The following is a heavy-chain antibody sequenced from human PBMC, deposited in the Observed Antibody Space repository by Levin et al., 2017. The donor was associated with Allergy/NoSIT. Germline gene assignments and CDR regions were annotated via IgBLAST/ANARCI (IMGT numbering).Heavy chain of an antibody. CDR2: ISGSGGST. J-gene: IGHJ4*02. V-gene: IGHV3-23*01. CDR3: AKADGYDSSGYCDY. Sequence: PGGSLRLSCAASGFTFSSYAMSWVRQAPGKGLEWVSAISGSGGSTYYADSVKGRFTISRDNFKNTLYLQMNSLRAEDTAVYYCAKADGYDSSGYCDYWGQGTLVTVSS. D-gene: IGHD3-22*01. CDR1: GFTFSSYA.